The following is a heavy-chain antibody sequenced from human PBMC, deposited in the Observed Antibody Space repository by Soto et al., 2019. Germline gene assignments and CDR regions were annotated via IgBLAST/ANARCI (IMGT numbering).Heavy chain of an antibody. D-gene: IGHD2-2*01. CDR1: GYTFTIYR. V-gene: IGHV1-18*04. J-gene: IGHJ4*02. Sequence: SVNVSCKAAGYTFTIYRISCLRQTPGQGLDWLGWISPYNGNTNYAQKLQARVTMTTDTSTSKAYMELRSLRPDATAVYYCARVTSWPSFEFDYWAQRTLVTVSS. CDR2: ISPYNGNT. CDR3: ARVTSWPSFEFDY.